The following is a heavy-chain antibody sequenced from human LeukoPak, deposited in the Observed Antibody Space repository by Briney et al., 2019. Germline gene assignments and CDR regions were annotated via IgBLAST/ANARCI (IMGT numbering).Heavy chain of an antibody. Sequence: GGSPRLSCAASGFTFSSYAMHWVRQAPGKGLEWVAVISYDGSNKYYADSVKGRFTISRDNSENTLYLQMNSLRAEDTAVYYCARDRWYYYDSSDYYHDAFDIWGQGTMVTVSS. D-gene: IGHD3-22*01. V-gene: IGHV3-30*04. CDR3: ARDRWYYYDSSDYYHDAFDI. CDR1: GFTFSSYA. CDR2: ISYDGSNK. J-gene: IGHJ3*02.